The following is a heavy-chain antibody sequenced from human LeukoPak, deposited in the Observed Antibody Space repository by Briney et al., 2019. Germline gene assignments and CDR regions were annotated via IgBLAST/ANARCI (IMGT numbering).Heavy chain of an antibody. CDR2: INHSGST. Sequence: SETLSLTCAVYGGSFSGYYWCWIRQPPGKGLEWIGEINHSGSTNYNPSLKSRVTISVDTSKNQFSLKLSSVTAADTAVYYCAREDTAMVTDYWGQGTLVTVSS. V-gene: IGHV4-34*01. CDR1: GGSFSGYY. J-gene: IGHJ4*02. CDR3: AREDTAMVTDY. D-gene: IGHD5-18*01.